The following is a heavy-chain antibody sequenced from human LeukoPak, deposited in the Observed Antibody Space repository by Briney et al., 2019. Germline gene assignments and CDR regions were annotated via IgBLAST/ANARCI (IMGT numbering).Heavy chain of an antibody. J-gene: IGHJ5*02. CDR1: GGSISGGGYY. CDR3: ARVVTTVTSYWFDP. Sequence: SETLSLTCTVSGGSISGGGYYWSWIRQHPGKGLEWIGYIYYTGNTYYNPSLKSRVTISVDTSKNQFSLKLSSVTAADTAVYYCARVVTTVTSYWFDPWGQGTLVTVSS. D-gene: IGHD4-17*01. CDR2: IYYTGNT. V-gene: IGHV4-31*03.